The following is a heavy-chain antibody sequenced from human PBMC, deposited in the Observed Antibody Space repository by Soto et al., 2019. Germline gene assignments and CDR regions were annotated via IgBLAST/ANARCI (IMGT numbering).Heavy chain of an antibody. Sequence: GGSLRLSCAASGFTFSSYSMNWVRQAPGKGLEWVSYISSSSSTIYYADSVKGRFTISRDNAKNSLYLQMNSLRAKDTAVYYCARDTNYYGSGRSFPYYYYYMDVWGKGTTVTVSS. V-gene: IGHV3-48*01. CDR2: ISSSSSTI. J-gene: IGHJ6*03. CDR1: GFTFSSYS. CDR3: ARDTNYYGSGRSFPYYYYYMDV. D-gene: IGHD3-10*01.